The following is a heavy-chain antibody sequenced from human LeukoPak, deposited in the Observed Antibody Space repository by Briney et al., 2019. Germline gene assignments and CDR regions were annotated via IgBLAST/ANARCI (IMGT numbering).Heavy chain of an antibody. V-gene: IGHV3-23*01. D-gene: IGHD3-22*01. Sequence: PGGSLRLSCAASGFTFSSYAMSWVRQAPGKGLEWVSAISGSGGSTYYADSVKGRFTISRDNSKNTLYLQMNSLRAEDTVVYYCAKSPKPYYYDSSGYYSHYYGMDVWGQGTTVTVSS. CDR1: GFTFSSYA. CDR3: AKSPKPYYYDSSGYYSHYYGMDV. J-gene: IGHJ6*02. CDR2: ISGSGGST.